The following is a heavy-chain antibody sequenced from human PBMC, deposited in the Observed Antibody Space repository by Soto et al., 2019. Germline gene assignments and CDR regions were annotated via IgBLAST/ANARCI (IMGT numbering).Heavy chain of an antibody. CDR1: GGSISSGGYY. CDR3: ARVLRLGRGWFDP. Sequence: SETLSLTCTVSGGSISSGGYYWSWIRQHPGKGLEWTGYIYYSGSTYYNPSLKSRVTISVDTSKNQFSLKLSSVTAADTAVYYCARVLRLGRGWFDPWGQGTLATVSS. V-gene: IGHV4-31*03. J-gene: IGHJ5*02. CDR2: IYYSGST. D-gene: IGHD3-16*01.